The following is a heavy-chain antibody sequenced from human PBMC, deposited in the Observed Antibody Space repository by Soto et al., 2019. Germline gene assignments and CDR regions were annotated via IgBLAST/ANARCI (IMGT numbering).Heavy chain of an antibody. J-gene: IGHJ4*02. D-gene: IGHD3-10*01. CDR1: GFTFTTFRSYW. V-gene: IGHV3-74*01. CDR3: ATSGVDSRIHFDC. Sequence: EVQLVQSGGGVGQPGGSLRLSCAASGFTFTTFRSYWMHWVRQTPGQGLVWVSRINGDGSRATYADSVKGRFTISRDHAQDTLYRQINSLRAEDTAMYYCATSGVDSRIHFDCWAQGPQVPVSS. CDR2: INGDGSRA.